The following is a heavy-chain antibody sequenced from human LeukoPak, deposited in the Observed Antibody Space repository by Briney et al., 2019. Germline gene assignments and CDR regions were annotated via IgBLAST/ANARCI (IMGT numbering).Heavy chain of an antibody. J-gene: IGHJ3*02. Sequence: SETLSLTCTVSGGSISSYYWSWIRQPPGKGLEWLGYVSYSGSTNYDPSLKSRVTISIDTSKNHFSLKLSSVTAADTAVYYCARGGPLLLSYAFDIWGQGTMVTVSS. CDR2: VSYSGST. V-gene: IGHV4-59*01. CDR3: ARGGPLLLSYAFDI. CDR1: GGSISSYY. D-gene: IGHD2-15*01.